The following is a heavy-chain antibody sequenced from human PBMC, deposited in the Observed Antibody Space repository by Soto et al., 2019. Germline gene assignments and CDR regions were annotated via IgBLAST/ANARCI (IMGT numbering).Heavy chain of an antibody. Sequence: EVQLLESGGGLVQPGGSLRLSCAASGFTFSSYAMSWVRQAPGKGLEWVSAISGSGGSTYYADSVKGRFTISRDNSKNTLYLQMNSLRAEDTAVYYCAKSNRVGYCSSTSCRDYWGQGTLVTVSS. J-gene: IGHJ4*02. D-gene: IGHD2-2*03. CDR3: AKSNRVGYCSSTSCRDY. V-gene: IGHV3-23*01. CDR2: ISGSGGST. CDR1: GFTFSSYA.